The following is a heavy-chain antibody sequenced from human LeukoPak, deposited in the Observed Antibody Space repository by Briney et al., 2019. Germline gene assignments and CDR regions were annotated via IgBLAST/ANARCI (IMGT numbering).Heavy chain of an antibody. D-gene: IGHD4-17*01. J-gene: IGHJ6*02. V-gene: IGHV1-2*02. CDR3: ARGGRTTWHGMDV. CDR1: GYTLTDYY. Sequence: ASVKVSCKASGYTLTDYYLHWVRPAAGRGLKWMGWINPNSGATHYAQSFQARVTMTRDTSIASSYMELTGLESDDTAVYYCARGGRTTWHGMDVWGQGTTVTVSS. CDR2: INPNSGAT.